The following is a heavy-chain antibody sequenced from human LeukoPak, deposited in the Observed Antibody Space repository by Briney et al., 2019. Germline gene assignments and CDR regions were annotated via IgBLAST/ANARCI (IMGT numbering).Heavy chain of an antibody. CDR1: GGTFSSYA. Sequence: ASVKVSCKASGGTFSSYAISWVRQAPGQGLEWMGRIIPILGIANYAQKFQGRVTITADKSTSTVYMELSSLRSEDTAVYYCASVGYCSSTSCYTSSDFDYWGQGTLVTVSS. CDR3: ASVGYCSSTSCYTSSDFDY. D-gene: IGHD2-2*02. V-gene: IGHV1-69*04. J-gene: IGHJ4*02. CDR2: IIPILGIA.